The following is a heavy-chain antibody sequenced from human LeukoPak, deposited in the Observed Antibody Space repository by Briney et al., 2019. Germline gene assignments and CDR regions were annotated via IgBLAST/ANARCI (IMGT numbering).Heavy chain of an antibody. Sequence: SGGSLRLSCAASGFTFSSYSRNWVRQAPGKGLEWVGRTKNKANSYTTEYAASVKGRFTISRDDSKNTLYLQMNSLKTEDTAVYYCARDRGAYYFDYWGQGNLVTVSS. V-gene: IGHV3-72*01. CDR2: TKNKANSYTT. J-gene: IGHJ4*02. D-gene: IGHD3-10*01. CDR3: ARDRGAYYFDY. CDR1: GFTFSSYS.